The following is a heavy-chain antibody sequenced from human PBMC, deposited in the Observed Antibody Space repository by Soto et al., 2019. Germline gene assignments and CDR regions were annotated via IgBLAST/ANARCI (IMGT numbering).Heavy chain of an antibody. V-gene: IGHV1-18*01. D-gene: IGHD5-12*01. Sequence: ASVKVSCKASGYTFTSYGISWVRQAPGQGLEWMGWISAYNGNTNYAQKLQGRVTMTTDTSTSTAYMELRSLRSDDTAVYYCARGHIVATNGEHFDYWGQGTLVTVSS. CDR3: ARGHIVATNGEHFDY. CDR1: GYTFTSYG. J-gene: IGHJ4*02. CDR2: ISAYNGNT.